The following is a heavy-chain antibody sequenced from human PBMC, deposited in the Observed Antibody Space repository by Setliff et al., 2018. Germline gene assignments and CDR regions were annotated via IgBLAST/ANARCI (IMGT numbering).Heavy chain of an antibody. CDR2: IYTSGST. CDR3: AERVDGSGSHFSSLHH. Sequence: SETLSLTCTVSGGSISSGSYYWSWIRQPAGKGLEWIGHIYTSGSTNYNPSLKSRVTISVGTSKNQFSLKLSSVTAADTAVYYCAERVDGSGSHFSSLHHWGQGTLVTVSS. J-gene: IGHJ1*01. D-gene: IGHD3-10*01. V-gene: IGHV4-61*09. CDR1: GGSISSGSYY.